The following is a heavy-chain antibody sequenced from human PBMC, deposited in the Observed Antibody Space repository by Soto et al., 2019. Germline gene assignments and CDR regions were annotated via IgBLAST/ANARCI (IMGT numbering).Heavy chain of an antibody. J-gene: IGHJ4*02. CDR1: RFAVSDNY. D-gene: IGHD5-12*01. V-gene: IGHV3-66*01. CDR3: ATRTITWPH. Sequence: EVHLVESGGGLVQPGGSLRLSCAASRFAVSDNYMSWVRQAPGKGLEFVSLIYSGGTTSYADSVKCRFTLSRDNAKNTLYLQMNNLRAKYTAVYYCATRTITWPHWGQGTLVSVSS. CDR2: IYSGGTT.